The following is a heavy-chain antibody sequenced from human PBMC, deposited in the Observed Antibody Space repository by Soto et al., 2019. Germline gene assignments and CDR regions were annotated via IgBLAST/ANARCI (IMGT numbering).Heavy chain of an antibody. CDR1: GFTFSSYG. V-gene: IGHV3-33*01. Sequence: QVQLVESGGGVVQPGRSLRLSCAASGFTFSSYGMHWVRQAPGKGLEWVAVIWYDGSNKYYAESVKGRFTISRDNSKNTLYLQMNSLRAEDTAVYYCARELGYGDSDYWGQGTLVTVSS. CDR2: IWYDGSNK. J-gene: IGHJ4*02. CDR3: ARELGYGDSDY. D-gene: IGHD4-17*01.